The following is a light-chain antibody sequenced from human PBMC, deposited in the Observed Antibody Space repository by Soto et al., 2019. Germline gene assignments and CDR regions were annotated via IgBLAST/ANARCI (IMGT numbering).Light chain of an antibody. V-gene: IGLV2-8*01. CDR3: AAWDDSLNGYV. Sequence: QSVLTQPPSASGSPGQSVTISRTGTSSDVGRYNYISWYQQRPGKAPKLIIYEVSKRPSGVPDRLSGFKYGNTASLAISGLQSEDEADYYCAAWDDSLNGYVFGTGTKVTV. CDR1: SSDVGRYNY. CDR2: EVS. J-gene: IGLJ1*01.